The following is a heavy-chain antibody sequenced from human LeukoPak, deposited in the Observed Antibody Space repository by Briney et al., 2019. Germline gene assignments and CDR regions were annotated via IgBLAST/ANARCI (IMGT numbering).Heavy chain of an antibody. CDR2: ISGRGGTT. J-gene: IGHJ4*02. Sequence: PGGSLRLSCAASGFTFSSYAMSWVRQAPEKGLEWVSAISGRGGTTYYADSVKGRFTISRDNCKNTLYLQVNSLRAEDTAVYYCAKDRGFDYGGNLDYWGEGTLVTVSS. CDR3: AKDRGFDYGGNLDY. CDR1: GFTFSSYA. V-gene: IGHV3-23*01. D-gene: IGHD4-23*01.